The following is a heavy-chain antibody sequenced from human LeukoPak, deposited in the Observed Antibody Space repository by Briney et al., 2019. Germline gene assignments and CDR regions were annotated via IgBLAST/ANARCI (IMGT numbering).Heavy chain of an antibody. CDR2: IKPDGNEK. CDR3: ARGSRWFGESLFDY. D-gene: IGHD3-10*01. V-gene: IGHV3-7*01. CDR1: GFTFSSYW. Sequence: GGSLRLSCAASGFTFSSYWMSWVRQAPGKGLEWVANIKPDGNEKYYVDSVEGRFTISRDNAKNSLYLQMNSLRAEDTAVYYCARGSRWFGESLFDYWGQGTLVTVSS. J-gene: IGHJ4*02.